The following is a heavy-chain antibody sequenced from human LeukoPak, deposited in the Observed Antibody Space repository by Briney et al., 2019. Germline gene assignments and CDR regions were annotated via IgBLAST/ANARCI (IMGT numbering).Heavy chain of an antibody. CDR2: IKLDGSEK. Sequence: GGSLRLSCAASGFTFSTYWMSWVRQAPGKGLEWVANIKLDGSEKYYVDSVKGRFTISRDNSKNTLSLQMNSLRAEDTAVYYCARDPYYYDSSGYYFPHWGQGTLVTVSS. V-gene: IGHV3-7*01. J-gene: IGHJ4*02. CDR1: GFTFSTYW. D-gene: IGHD3-22*01. CDR3: ARDPYYYDSSGYYFPH.